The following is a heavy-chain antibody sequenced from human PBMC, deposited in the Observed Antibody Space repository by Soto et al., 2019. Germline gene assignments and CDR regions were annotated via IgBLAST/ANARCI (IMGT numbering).Heavy chain of an antibody. J-gene: IGHJ6*02. CDR3: AREVYYYDSTYYYGMDV. Sequence: QVQLVQSGAEVKKPGASVKVSCKASGYTFTSYGISWVRQAPGQGLEWMGWISAYNGNTNYAQNLQGRVTMTTDTSTSTAYMELRSLRSDDTAVYYCAREVYYYDSTYYYGMDVWGQGTTVTVSS. D-gene: IGHD3-22*01. V-gene: IGHV1-18*01. CDR2: ISAYNGNT. CDR1: GYTFTSYG.